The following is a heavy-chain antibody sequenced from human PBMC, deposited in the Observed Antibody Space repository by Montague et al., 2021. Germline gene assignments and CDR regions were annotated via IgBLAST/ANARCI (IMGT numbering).Heavy chain of an antibody. CDR1: GFSFSSLW. V-gene: IGHV3-74*01. J-gene: IGHJ5*01. CDR2: ITSDGSDT. CDR3: VRDRPTAWFDS. D-gene: IGHD5-18*01. Sequence: SLRLSCAASGFSFSSLWMHWVRQAPGEGLVWVSQITSDGSDTNYADSVKGRFTISRDNAKSTLYLQMNSLRDEDTAVYYCVRDRPTAWFDSWGQGTLVTVSS.